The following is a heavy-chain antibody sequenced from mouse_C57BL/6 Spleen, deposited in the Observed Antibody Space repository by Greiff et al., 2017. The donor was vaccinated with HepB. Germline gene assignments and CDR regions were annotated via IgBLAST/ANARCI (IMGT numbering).Heavy chain of an antibody. CDR3: ARSYYSSSYFDY. CDR1: GFNIKNTY. V-gene: IGHV14-3*01. Sequence: VHVKQSVAELVRPGASVKLSCTASGFNIKNTYMHWVKQRPEQGLEWIGRIDPANGNTKYAPKFQGKATITADTSSNTAYLQLSSLTSEDTAIYYSARSYYSSSYFDYWGQGTTLTVSS. D-gene: IGHD1-1*01. CDR2: IDPANGNT. J-gene: IGHJ2*01.